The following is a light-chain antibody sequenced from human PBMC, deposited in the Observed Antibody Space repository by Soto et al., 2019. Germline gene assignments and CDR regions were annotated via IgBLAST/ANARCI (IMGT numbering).Light chain of an antibody. CDR2: LNSDGSH. J-gene: IGLJ1*01. CDR1: SGHSSYA. Sequence: QSVLTQSPSASASLGASVKLTCSQSSGHSSYAIAWHQQQPEKGPRYLMKLNSDGSHSKGDGIPDRFSGSSSGAERYLTISSLQSEDEADYYCQTWGTGIQVFGTGTKLTVL. V-gene: IGLV4-69*01. CDR3: QTWGTGIQV.